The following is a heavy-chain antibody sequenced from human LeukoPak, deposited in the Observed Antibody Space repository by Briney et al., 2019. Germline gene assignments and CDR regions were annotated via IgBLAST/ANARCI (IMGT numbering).Heavy chain of an antibody. D-gene: IGHD2-2*01. CDR1: GVTFSSYA. J-gene: IGHJ1*01. CDR2: ISGSGGST. V-gene: IGHV3-23*01. CDR3: AKDASSWFEYFPH. Sequence: GESLKISCAASGVTFSSYAMRWVRQAPGKGRGWVSGISGSGGSTFYGDSVKGRFTISRDHYQNPLYLHLNSLRADDTAVYYCAKDASSWFEYFPHWGQGTLLSVSS.